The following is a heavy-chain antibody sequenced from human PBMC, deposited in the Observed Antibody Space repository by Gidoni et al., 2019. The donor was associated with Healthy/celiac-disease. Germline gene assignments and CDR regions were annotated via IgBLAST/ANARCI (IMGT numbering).Heavy chain of an antibody. Sequence: QVQLQESGPGLVKPSQTLSLTCTVSGGSISSGSYYWSWIRQPAGKGLEWIGRIYTRGSTNYNPSLKSRVTISVDTSKNQFSLKLSSVTAADTAVYYCARFIVLRGAFDIWGQGTMVTVSS. J-gene: IGHJ3*02. D-gene: IGHD2-8*02. V-gene: IGHV4-61*02. CDR1: GGSISSGSYY. CDR3: ARFIVLRGAFDI. CDR2: IYTRGST.